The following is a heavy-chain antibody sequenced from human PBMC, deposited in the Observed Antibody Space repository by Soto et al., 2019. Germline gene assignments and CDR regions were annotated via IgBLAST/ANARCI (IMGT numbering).Heavy chain of an antibody. J-gene: IGHJ5*02. D-gene: IGHD3-9*01. V-gene: IGHV4-39*01. CDR1: GGSISSSSYY. CDR2: IYYSGST. Sequence: KPSETLSLACTVSGGSISSSSYYWGWIRQPPGKGLEWIGSIYYSGSTYYNPSLKSRVTISVDTSKNQFSLKLSSVTAADTAVYYCARQANPINYYILTGYYGLGTWFDPWGQGTLVAVS. CDR3: ARQANPINYYILTGYYGLGTWFDP.